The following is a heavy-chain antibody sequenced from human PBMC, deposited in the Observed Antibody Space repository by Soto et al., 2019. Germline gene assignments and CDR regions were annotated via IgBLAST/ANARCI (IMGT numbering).Heavy chain of an antibody. CDR3: ARDAEDGVPGDN. Sequence: QVQLVQSGAEVKEPGASVRVSCKASVYTFTSHTLHWARQAPGQGLEWMGWIIVSNGSPRYAPQLEGRVTFSRDTAATTAYMELCSLTSEVTAVYNCARDAEDGVPGDNWGQGTLVVVS. D-gene: IGHD3-3*01. CDR1: VYTFTSHT. V-gene: IGHV1-3*01. J-gene: IGHJ4*02. CDR2: IIVSNGSP.